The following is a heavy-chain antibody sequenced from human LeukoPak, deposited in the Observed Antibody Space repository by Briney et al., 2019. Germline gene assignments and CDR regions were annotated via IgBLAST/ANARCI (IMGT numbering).Heavy chain of an antibody. V-gene: IGHV3-74*01. CDR3: ARVAPQSTTMTAPEGYIDF. CDR1: GLTLSSYW. J-gene: IGHJ4*02. CDR2: IKSDGGAT. Sequence: QPGGSLRLSCAASGLTLSSYWMHWVRQAPGKGLVWVSRIKSDGGATTYADSVRGRFTISRDNAKNTLYLQMNSLSAEDTAVYYCARVAPQSTTMTAPEGYIDFWGQGTLLTVFS. D-gene: IGHD4-17*01.